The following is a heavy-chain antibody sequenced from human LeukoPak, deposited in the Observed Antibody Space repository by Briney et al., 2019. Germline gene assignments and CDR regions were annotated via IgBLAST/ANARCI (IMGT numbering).Heavy chain of an antibody. J-gene: IGHJ4*02. CDR1: GYIFTNYW. CDR3: ARRQYSGYDFDF. D-gene: IGHD5-12*01. V-gene: IGHV5-51*01. CDR2: IYPRDSDT. Sequence: SGESLKISCKASGYIFTNYWIGWVRQMPGKGLEWMGIIYPRDSDTRHSPSFQGQVTVSADKSISTAYLQWNTLEASDTAMYYCARRQYSGYDFDFWGQGTLVTVSS.